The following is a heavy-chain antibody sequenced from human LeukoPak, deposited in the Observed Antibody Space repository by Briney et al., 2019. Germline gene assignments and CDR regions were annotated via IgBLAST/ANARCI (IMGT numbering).Heavy chain of an antibody. CDR2: ISAYNGNT. V-gene: IGHV1-18*01. CDR1: GYTFTSYG. D-gene: IGHD3-9*01. Sequence: ASVKVSCKASGYTFTSYGISWVRQAPGQGLEWMGWISAYNGNTNYAQKLQGRVTMTTDTSTGTAYMELRSLRSDDTAVYYCARGASDILTGYSNAFQWYFDLWGRGTLVTVSS. J-gene: IGHJ2*01. CDR3: ARGASDILTGYSNAFQWYFDL.